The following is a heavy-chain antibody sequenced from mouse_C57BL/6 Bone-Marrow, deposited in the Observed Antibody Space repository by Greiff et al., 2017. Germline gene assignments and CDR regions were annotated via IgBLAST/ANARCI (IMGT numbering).Heavy chain of an antibody. Sequence: EVQLQQSGPELVKPGASVKISCKASGYTFTDYYMNWVKQSHGKSLEWIGDINPNNGGTSYNQKFKGKATLTVDKSSSTAYMELRSLTSEDSAVYYCARRAGLYGYDKDYFDYWGQGTTLTVSS. CDR3: ARRAGLYGYDKDYFDY. D-gene: IGHD2-2*01. J-gene: IGHJ2*01. CDR1: GYTFTDYY. V-gene: IGHV1-26*01. CDR2: INPNNGGT.